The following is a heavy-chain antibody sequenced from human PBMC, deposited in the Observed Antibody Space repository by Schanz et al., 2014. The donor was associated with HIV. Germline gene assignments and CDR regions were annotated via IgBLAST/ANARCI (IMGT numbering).Heavy chain of an antibody. CDR3: AKVAIHSSGWLPFDY. D-gene: IGHD6-19*01. CDR1: GFTFSTND. V-gene: IGHV3-66*01. CDR2: IYSAGTT. J-gene: IGHJ4*02. Sequence: EVQLLESGGGLVQPGGSLRLSCAASGFTFSTNDMHWVRQVPGKGLEWVSIIYSAGTTYYTDSVKGRFTISRDNSKNTLYLQMNSLGAEDTAVYYCAKVAIHSSGWLPFDYWGQGTLVTVPS.